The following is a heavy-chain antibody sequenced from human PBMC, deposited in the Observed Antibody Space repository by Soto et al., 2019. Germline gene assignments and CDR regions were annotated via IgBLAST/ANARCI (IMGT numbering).Heavy chain of an antibody. CDR1: GYTFTSYG. D-gene: IGHD5-18*01. CDR3: ARVVVDTAMVIFDY. Sequence: AAVKVSCKASGYTFTSYGISWVRQAPGQGREWMGWISAYNGNTNYAQKLQGRVTMTTDTSTSTAYMELRSLRSDDTAGYYCARVVVDTAMVIFDYWGQGTLVTVSS. CDR2: ISAYNGNT. V-gene: IGHV1-18*01. J-gene: IGHJ4*02.